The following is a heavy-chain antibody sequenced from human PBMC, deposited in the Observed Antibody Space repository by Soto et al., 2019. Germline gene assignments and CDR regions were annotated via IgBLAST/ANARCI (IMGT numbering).Heavy chain of an antibody. V-gene: IGHV4-30-4*01. CDR1: GGSISSGDYY. Sequence: PSETLSLTCTVSGGSISSGDYYWSWIRQPPGKGLEWIGYIYYSGSTYYNPSLKSRVTISVDTSKNQFSLKLSSVTAADTAVYFCASSTDILTGYYNPRCFDYWGQGTLVTVSS. CDR3: ASSTDILTGYYNPRCFDY. CDR2: IYYSGST. J-gene: IGHJ4*02. D-gene: IGHD3-9*01.